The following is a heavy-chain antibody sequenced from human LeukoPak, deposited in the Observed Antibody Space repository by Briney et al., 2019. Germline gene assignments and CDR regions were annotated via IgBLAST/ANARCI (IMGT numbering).Heavy chain of an antibody. CDR1: GGSISSYY. J-gene: IGHJ4*02. CDR3: ARDGYYYDSSGYYSLDY. CDR2: IYTSGST. Sequence: SETLSLTCTVSGGSISSYYWSWIRQPAGKGLEWLGRIYTSGSTIYNPSLKSRVSMSVDTSKNQFSLKLSSVTAADTAVYYCARDGYYYDSSGYYSLDYWGQGTLVTVSS. V-gene: IGHV4-4*07. D-gene: IGHD3-22*01.